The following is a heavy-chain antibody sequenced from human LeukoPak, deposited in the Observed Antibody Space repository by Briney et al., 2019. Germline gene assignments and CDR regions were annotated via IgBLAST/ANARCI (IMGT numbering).Heavy chain of an antibody. V-gene: IGHV3-23*01. CDR1: GFTLSNYA. CDR2: VSGRDDST. J-gene: IGHJ4*02. D-gene: IGHD3-9*01. CDR3: AKWGDYDILTGYYDPDY. Sequence: PGGSLRLSCAASGFTLSNYAMYWVRQAPGEGLEWVSAVSGRDDSTFYADSVQGRFTISRDTSKSTLYLQMNSLRVEDTAVYYCAKWGDYDILTGYYDPDYWGQGTLVTVSS.